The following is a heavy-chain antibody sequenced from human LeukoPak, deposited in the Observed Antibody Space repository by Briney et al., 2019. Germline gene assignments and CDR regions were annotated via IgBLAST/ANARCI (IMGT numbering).Heavy chain of an antibody. D-gene: IGHD3-9*01. CDR1: GFTFSTYN. J-gene: IGHJ4*02. Sequence: GGSLRLSCAVSGFTFSTYNMNWVRQAPGKGLEWVSSITSGGGYTYYADSVKGRFTTSRDNAKNSLSLRLDSLRAEDTAVYYCARGHYDVLTSSYKWTPDYWGQGTLVTVSS. CDR2: ITSGGGYT. CDR3: ARGHYDVLTSSYKWTPDY. V-gene: IGHV3-21*06.